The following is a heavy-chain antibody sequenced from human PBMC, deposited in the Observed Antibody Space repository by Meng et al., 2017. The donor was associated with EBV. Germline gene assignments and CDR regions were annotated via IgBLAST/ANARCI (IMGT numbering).Heavy chain of an antibody. CDR2: IYWEDVK. CDR1: WFSLTPSGVC. Sequence: PTHVHPPPPLPLPRPFSWFSLTPSGVCGGWSRPPPGKALEWLALIYWEDVKRYSPSLKSRLTITKDTSKHQVVLTMTNMDPVDTATYYCAHRRDEYSSSWYGWFDPLGQGTLVTVSS. D-gene: IGHD6-13*01. CDR3: AHRRDEYSSSWYGWFDP. V-gene: IGHV2-5*02. J-gene: IGHJ5*02.